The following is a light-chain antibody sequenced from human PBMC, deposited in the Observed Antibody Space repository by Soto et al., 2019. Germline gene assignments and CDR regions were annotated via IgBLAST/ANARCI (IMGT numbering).Light chain of an antibody. V-gene: IGKV3-11*01. J-gene: IGKJ1*01. Sequence: EIVLTQSPPTLSLSPGERATLSCRASQSVSTYLAWYQHKPGQAPRLLIYDASTRATGIPARFSGSGSGTDFTLTISSLEPEDFAVYYCQQRSNWPPTWTFGQGTKVEIK. CDR3: QQRSNWPPTWT. CDR1: QSVSTY. CDR2: DAS.